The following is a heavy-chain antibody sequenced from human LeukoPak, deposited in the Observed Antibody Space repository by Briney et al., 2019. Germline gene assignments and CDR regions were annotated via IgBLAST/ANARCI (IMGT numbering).Heavy chain of an antibody. Sequence: SETLSLTCTVSGGSISSSNYYWGWIRQPPGKGLEWIGNIYYSGSTYYNPSLKSRVTISLDTSKNQFSLKLSSVTAADTAVYYCARQDSGYVPGAFDIWGQGTMVTVSS. CDR1: GGSISSSNYY. CDR3: ARQDSGYVPGAFDI. CDR2: IYYSGST. J-gene: IGHJ3*02. D-gene: IGHD5-12*01. V-gene: IGHV4-39*07.